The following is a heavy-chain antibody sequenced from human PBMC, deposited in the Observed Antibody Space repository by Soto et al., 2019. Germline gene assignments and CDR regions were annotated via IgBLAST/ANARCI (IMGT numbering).Heavy chain of an antibody. CDR3: AKDSPVGVPLMRHLHD. CDR2: ISGSGGST. J-gene: IGHJ1*01. D-gene: IGHD2-8*01. V-gene: IGHV3-23*01. Sequence: EVQLLESGGGLVQPGGSLRLSCAASGFTFSSYGMSWVRQAPGKGLEWVSVISGSGGSTYYADSVKGRFTLSRDNSKNTVYLQMNSLRADDTAVYYCAKDSPVGVPLMRHLHDWGQGTLVTVSS. CDR1: GFTFSSYG.